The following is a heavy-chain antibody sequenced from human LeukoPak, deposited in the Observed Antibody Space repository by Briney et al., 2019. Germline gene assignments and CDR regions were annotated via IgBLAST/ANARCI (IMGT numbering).Heavy chain of an antibody. Sequence: ASVKVSCKASGYTFTSYDINWVRQATRQGLEWMGWMNPNSGNTGYPQKFQGRVTMTRNTSISTAYMELSSLRSEETAVYYCARSSVLLWFGELLDPGGYYYGMDVWGQGTTVTVSS. CDR1: GYTFTSYD. V-gene: IGHV1-8*01. CDR3: ARSSVLLWFGELLDPGGYYYGMDV. D-gene: IGHD3-10*01. J-gene: IGHJ6*02. CDR2: MNPNSGNT.